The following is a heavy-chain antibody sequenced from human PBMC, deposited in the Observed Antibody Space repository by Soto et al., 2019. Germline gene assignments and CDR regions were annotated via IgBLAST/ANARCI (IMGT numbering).Heavy chain of an antibody. CDR1: GGTFSSYA. J-gene: IGHJ3*02. D-gene: IGHD3-16*02. V-gene: IGHV1-69*01. CDR3: ASNYDYVWGSYRRGYFHDAFDI. CDR2: IIPIFGTA. Sequence: QVQLVQSGAEVKKPGSSVKVSCKASGGTFSSYAISWVRQAPGQGLEWMGGIIPIFGTANYAQKFQGRVTITADESTSTAYMELSSLRSEDTAVYYCASNYDYVWGSYRRGYFHDAFDIWGQGTMVTVSS.